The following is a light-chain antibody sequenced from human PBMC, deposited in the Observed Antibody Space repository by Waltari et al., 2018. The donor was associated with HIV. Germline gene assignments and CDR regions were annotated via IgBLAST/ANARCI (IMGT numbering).Light chain of an antibody. CDR1: SSDVGGYNY. Sequence: QSALTQPASVSGSPGQSITISCTGTSSDVGGYNYVSWYQQHPGKAPKLMIYDVSNRPSVVSNRFSCSKSGNTASLTISGLQAEDEADYYCSAYTSSSTLVYVFGTGTKVTVL. V-gene: IGLV2-14*03. J-gene: IGLJ1*01. CDR3: SAYTSSSTLVYV. CDR2: DVS.